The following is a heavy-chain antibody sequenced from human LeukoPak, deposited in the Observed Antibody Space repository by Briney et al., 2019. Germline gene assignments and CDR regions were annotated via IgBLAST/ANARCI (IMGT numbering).Heavy chain of an antibody. Sequence: SETLSLTCAVSGGSISSGGYSWSWIRQPPGKGLEWIGYIYHSGSTYYNPSLKSRVTISVDRSKNQFSLKLSSVTAADTAVYYCARAPSYYDSSGYLAARWFGPWGQGTLVTVSS. D-gene: IGHD3-22*01. CDR3: ARAPSYYDSSGYLAARWFGP. J-gene: IGHJ5*02. CDR1: GGSISSGGYS. V-gene: IGHV4-30-2*01. CDR2: IYHSGST.